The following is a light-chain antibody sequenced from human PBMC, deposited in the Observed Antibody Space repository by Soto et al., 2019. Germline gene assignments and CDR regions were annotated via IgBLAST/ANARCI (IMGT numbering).Light chain of an antibody. Sequence: QSVLTQPPSVSGPPGQRVTISCTGSSSNIGAGYDVHWYQQLPGTAPKLLIYGNSNRTSGVPDRFSGSKSGTSASLAITGLQAEDEADYYCQSHDSILSGLVFRTVTNLTVL. CDR2: GNS. CDR3: QSHDSILSGLV. V-gene: IGLV1-40*01. CDR1: SSNIGAGYD. J-gene: IGLJ1*01.